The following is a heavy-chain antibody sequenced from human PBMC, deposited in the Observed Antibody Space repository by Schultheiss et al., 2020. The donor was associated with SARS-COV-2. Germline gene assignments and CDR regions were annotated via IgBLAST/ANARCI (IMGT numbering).Heavy chain of an antibody. CDR3: ARASLTNTIFGVADYGMDV. J-gene: IGHJ6*02. CDR1: GFNLSSYW. D-gene: IGHD3-3*01. Sequence: GGSLRLSCPGSGFNLSSYWMSSVRQAPGKGLEWVANIKQDGSEKYYVDSVKGRFTISRDNAKNLLYLQMNSLRAEDTAVYYCARASLTNTIFGVADYGMDVWGQRTTVTVSS. CDR2: IKQDGSEK. V-gene: IGHV3-7*03.